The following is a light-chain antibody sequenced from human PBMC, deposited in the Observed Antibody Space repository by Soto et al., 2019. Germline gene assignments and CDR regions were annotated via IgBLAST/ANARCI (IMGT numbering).Light chain of an antibody. V-gene: IGKV3D-15*01. Sequence: VLPQSPGTMSLSPGESATLSGRASQSVRSNLAWYHQKPGQAPRLLIYGASTRATGIPARFSGSGSGTEFTLTINSLQSEDFVVYYCQQYDNWPPTVGQGTRLEIK. CDR2: GAS. J-gene: IGKJ5*01. CDR1: QSVRSN. CDR3: QQYDNWPPT.